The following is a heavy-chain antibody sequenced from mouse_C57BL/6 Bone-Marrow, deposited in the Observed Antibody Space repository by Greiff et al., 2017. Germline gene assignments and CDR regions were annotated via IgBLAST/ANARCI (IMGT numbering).Heavy chain of an antibody. CDR1: GFNIQDDY. CDR3: TTFYYGSRNWYFDV. J-gene: IGHJ1*03. D-gene: IGHD1-1*01. Sequence: EVQLQQSGAELVRPGASVKLSCTASGFNIQDDYMPWVKQRPEQGLEWIGWIDPENGDTEYASKFQGKATITADTSSNTAYLQLSSLTSEDTAVYYCTTFYYGSRNWYFDVWGTGTTVTVSS. V-gene: IGHV14-4*01. CDR2: IDPENGDT.